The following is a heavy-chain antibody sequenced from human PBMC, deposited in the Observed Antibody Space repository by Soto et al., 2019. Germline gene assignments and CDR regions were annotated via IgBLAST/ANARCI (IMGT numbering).Heavy chain of an antibody. D-gene: IGHD3-10*01. V-gene: IGHV3-33*01. CDR1: GFTFSSYG. CDR3: ARAKSGTPAGAMDV. CDR2: LWYDGSNK. J-gene: IGHJ6*02. Sequence: GGSLRLSCAASGFTFSSYGMHWVRQAPGKGLEWVAVLWYDGSNKYYADSVKGRFTISRDNSKNTLYLQMNSLRAEDTAVYYCARAKSGTPAGAMDVWGQGPTGTAS.